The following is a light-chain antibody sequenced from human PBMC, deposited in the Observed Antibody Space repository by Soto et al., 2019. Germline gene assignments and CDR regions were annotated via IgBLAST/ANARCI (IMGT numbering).Light chain of an antibody. CDR1: HSVSTY. CDR2: DAF. CDR3: QQQTNSPPFT. Sequence: EIVLTQSPATLSLSPGERATLSCRASHSVSTYLAWYQQKPGQAPRLLIYDAFNRAAGVPARFSGSGSGTAFTLTISSLVPEDFAVSYCQQQTNSPPFTFGPGTKVDIK. V-gene: IGKV3-11*01. J-gene: IGKJ3*01.